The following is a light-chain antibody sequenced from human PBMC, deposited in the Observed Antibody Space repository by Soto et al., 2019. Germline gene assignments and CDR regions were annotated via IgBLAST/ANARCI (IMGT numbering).Light chain of an antibody. V-gene: IGKV3-20*01. CDR1: QSVSSSY. J-gene: IGKJ5*01. CDR2: GAS. Sequence: ESVFAQAPGTLSLSPGERATVSWRASQSVSSSYLAWYQQTPGQAPRLLIYGASNRATGIPDRFSGGGSGTDFTLTISRLEPEDFAVYYCQHYSSSPPAITFGQGTRLEIK. CDR3: QHYSSSPPAIT.